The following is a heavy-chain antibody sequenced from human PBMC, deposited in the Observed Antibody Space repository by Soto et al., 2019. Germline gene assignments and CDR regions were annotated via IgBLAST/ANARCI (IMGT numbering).Heavy chain of an antibody. CDR2: IDTYGSAT. CDR1: GFPFSSYL. J-gene: IGHJ3*02. D-gene: IGHD6-19*01. Sequence: GGSLILSCAASGFPFSSYLRHWVRPAPGKGLVWVSRIDTYGSATRYADSVKGRFTISRDNAKNTLYLQMNTLRAEDTAVYYCARVLKSSGWDNDVFDIWGQGTMVTVSS. V-gene: IGHV3-74*01. CDR3: ARVLKSSGWDNDVFDI.